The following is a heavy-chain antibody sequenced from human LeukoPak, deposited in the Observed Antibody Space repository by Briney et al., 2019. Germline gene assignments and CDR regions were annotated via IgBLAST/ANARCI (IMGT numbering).Heavy chain of an antibody. CDR2: ISSSGSTI. CDR3: ARDRRESILTGYYADY. D-gene: IGHD3-9*01. CDR1: GFTFSDYY. J-gene: IGHJ4*02. V-gene: IGHV3-11*01. Sequence: GGSLRLSCAASGFTFSDYYMSWIRQAPGKGLEWVSYISSSGSTIYYADSVKGRFTISRDNAKNSLYLQMNSLRAEDTAVYYCARDRRESILTGYYADYWGQGTLVTISS.